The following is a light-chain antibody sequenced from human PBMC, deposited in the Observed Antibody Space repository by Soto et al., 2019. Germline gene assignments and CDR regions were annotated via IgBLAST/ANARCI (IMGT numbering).Light chain of an antibody. Sequence: QSALTQPASVSGSPGQSITVSCTGTSSDVGNNNHVCWYQQHPGKAPKLIIYEVDKRPAAGSSRFSGSKSGNTASLSISGLRAEDEADYCCSSNICSRAYDVGIGTTATVL. CDR1: SSDVGNNNH. CDR2: EVD. CDR3: SSNICSRAYD. V-gene: IGLV2-14*02. J-gene: IGLJ1*01.